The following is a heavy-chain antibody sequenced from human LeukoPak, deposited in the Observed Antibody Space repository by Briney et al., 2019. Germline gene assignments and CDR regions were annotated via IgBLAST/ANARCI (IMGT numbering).Heavy chain of an antibody. V-gene: IGHV1-18*01. CDR1: GHTFTSYG. Sequence: ASVKVSCKTSGHTFTSYGISWVRQAPGQGLEWMGWISAYNGNTNYAQKFQGRVTMTRDTSISTAYMELSRLRSDDTAVYYCARHHLLTYSPRNPSYGFFWFDPWGQGTLVTVSS. CDR2: ISAYNGNT. CDR3: ARHHLLTYSPRNPSYGFFWFDP. D-gene: IGHD5-18*01. J-gene: IGHJ5*02.